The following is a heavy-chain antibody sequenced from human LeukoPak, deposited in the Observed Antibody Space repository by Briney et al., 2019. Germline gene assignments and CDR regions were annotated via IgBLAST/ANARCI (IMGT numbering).Heavy chain of an antibody. V-gene: IGHV3-48*03. Sequence: GGSLRLSCAASGFTFSSYEMNWVRQAPGKGLEWVSYVSGSGNTIYYANSVKGRFTISRDNAKNSLYLQMNSLRAEDTAVYYCAREDRSGYDFFDYWSQGTLVTVSS. CDR1: GFTFSSYE. CDR3: AREDRSGYDFFDY. CDR2: VSGSGNTI. D-gene: IGHD5-12*01. J-gene: IGHJ4*02.